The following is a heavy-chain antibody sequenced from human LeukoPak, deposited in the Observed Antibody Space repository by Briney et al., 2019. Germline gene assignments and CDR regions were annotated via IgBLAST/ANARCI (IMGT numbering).Heavy chain of an antibody. D-gene: IGHD3-10*01. J-gene: IGHJ6*03. V-gene: IGHV3-30*02. CDR2: IRYDGNNK. CDR3: AKGPDYYGSGSYLWYMDV. Sequence: GGSLRLSRAASGFNFNNYGMHWVRQAPGKGLEWVAFIRYDGNNKYYADSVKGRFTVSRDNSKNTMYLQMNSLRAEDTAVYYCAKGPDYYGSGSYLWYMDVWGKGTTVIISS. CDR1: GFNFNNYG.